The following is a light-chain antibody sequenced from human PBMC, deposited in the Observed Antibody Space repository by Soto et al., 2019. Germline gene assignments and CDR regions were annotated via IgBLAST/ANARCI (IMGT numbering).Light chain of an antibody. CDR2: EDT. J-gene: IGLJ2*01. V-gene: IGLV2-23*01. CDR1: SSDVGGYDL. CDR3: CAYASSNTMV. Sequence: QSVLTQPASVSGSPGQSITISCTGTSSDVGGYDLVSWYQQHPGKAPKLIIYEDTRRPSGISYRFSGSKSGNTASLTVSGLQTEDEADYYCCAYASSNTMVFGGGTKLTVL.